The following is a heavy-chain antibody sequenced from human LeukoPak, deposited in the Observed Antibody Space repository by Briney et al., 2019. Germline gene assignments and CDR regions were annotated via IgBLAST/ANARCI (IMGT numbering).Heavy chain of an antibody. CDR3: ARDWMVRGAERINWFDP. CDR1: GITFSTYA. V-gene: IGHV3-21*01. CDR2: ISSSSSYI. Sequence: GSLRLSCVASGITFSTYAMSWVRQAPGKGLEWVSSISSSSSYIYYADSVKGRFTISRDNAKNSLYLQMNSLRAEDTAVYYCARDWMVRGAERINWFDPWGQGTLVTVSS. D-gene: IGHD3-10*01. J-gene: IGHJ5*02.